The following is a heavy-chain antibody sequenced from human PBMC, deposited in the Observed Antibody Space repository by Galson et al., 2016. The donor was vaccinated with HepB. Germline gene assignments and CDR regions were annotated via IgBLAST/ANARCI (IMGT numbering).Heavy chain of an antibody. Sequence: SVKVSCKASGYTFTSYAMHWVRQAPGQRLEWMGWINAGNGSTKYSQKFQGRVTITRDTSASTACMELSSLRSEDTAVYYCARLGRYCSGGSCYSIFDYWGQGTLVTVSS. CDR1: GYTFTSYA. J-gene: IGHJ4*02. CDR2: INAGNGST. D-gene: IGHD2-15*01. CDR3: ARLGRYCSGGSCYSIFDY. V-gene: IGHV1-3*01.